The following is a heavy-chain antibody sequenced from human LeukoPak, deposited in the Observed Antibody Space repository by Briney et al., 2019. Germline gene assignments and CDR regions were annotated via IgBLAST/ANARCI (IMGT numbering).Heavy chain of an antibody. J-gene: IGHJ4*02. CDR3: AVQDYYDSSGYYFGFRIDY. D-gene: IGHD3-22*01. CDR1: GGSISSSSYY. CDR2: IYYSGST. V-gene: IGHV4-39*01. Sequence: KPSETLSLTCTVSGGSISSSSYYWGWIRQPPGKGPEWIGSIYYSGSTYYNPSLKSRVTMSVDTSKNQFSLKLSSVTAADTAVYYCAVQDYYDSSGYYFGFRIDYWGQGTLVTVSS.